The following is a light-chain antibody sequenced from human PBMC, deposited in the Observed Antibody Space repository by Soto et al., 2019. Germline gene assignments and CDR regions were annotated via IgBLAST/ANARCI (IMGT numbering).Light chain of an antibody. CDR2: GDN. V-gene: IGLV1-40*01. J-gene: IGLJ3*02. Sequence: VLTQPPSVSGAPGQRVTISCTGSSSNIGRGYDVHWYQQVPGSAPRLLLSGDNTRPSGVPDRFSGSRSGTSASLAITGLQAEDEADYYCQTFDRSLTISWVFGGGTKVTVL. CDR1: SSNIGRGYD. CDR3: QTFDRSLTISWV.